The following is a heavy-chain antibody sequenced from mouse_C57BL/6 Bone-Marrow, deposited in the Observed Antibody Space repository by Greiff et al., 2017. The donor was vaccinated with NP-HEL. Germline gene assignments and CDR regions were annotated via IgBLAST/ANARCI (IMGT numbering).Heavy chain of an antibody. D-gene: IGHD3-1*01. CDR2: ISNGGGST. CDR3: ARQTRAYFDV. V-gene: IGHV5-12*01. Sequence: EVNLVESGGGLVQPGGSLKLSCAASGFTFSDYYMYWVHQTPEKRLEWVAYISNGGGSTYYTDTVKGRFTISRDNAKNTLYLQMSRLKSEDTAVYYCARQTRAYFDVWGTGTTVTVSA. J-gene: IGHJ1*03. CDR1: GFTFSDYY.